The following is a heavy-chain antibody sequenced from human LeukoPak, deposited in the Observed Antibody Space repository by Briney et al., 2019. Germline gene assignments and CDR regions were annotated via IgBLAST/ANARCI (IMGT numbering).Heavy chain of an antibody. Sequence: GGSLRLSCAASGFTFSSYAMSWVRQAPGKGLEWVSAIIGSGGSTYYADSVKGRFTISRDNSKNTLYLQMNSLRAEDTAVYYCPKGEQRWLQLCYFDYWGQGTLVTVSS. J-gene: IGHJ4*02. CDR3: PKGEQRWLQLCYFDY. D-gene: IGHD5-24*01. CDR1: GFTFSSYA. V-gene: IGHV3-23*01. CDR2: IIGSGGST.